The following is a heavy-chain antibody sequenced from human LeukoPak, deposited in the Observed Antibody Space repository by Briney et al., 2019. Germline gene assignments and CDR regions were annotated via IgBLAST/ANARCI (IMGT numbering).Heavy chain of an antibody. V-gene: IGHV3-23*01. J-gene: IGHJ5*02. CDR3: AKGSGSYYGRWFDP. D-gene: IGHD1-26*01. CDR1: GFTFSSYA. Sequence: GGSLRLSCAASGFTFSSYAMSWVRQAPGKGLEWVSAIRGSGGSTYYADSVKGRFTISRDNSKNTLYLQMNSLRAEDTAVYYCAKGSGSYYGRWFDPWGQGTLVTVSS. CDR2: IRGSGGST.